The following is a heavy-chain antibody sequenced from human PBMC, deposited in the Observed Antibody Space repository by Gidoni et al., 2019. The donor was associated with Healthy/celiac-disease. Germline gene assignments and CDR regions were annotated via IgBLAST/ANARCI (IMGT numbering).Heavy chain of an antibody. V-gene: IGHV4-39*01. Sequence: GGSISSSSYYWGWIRQPPGKGLEWIGSIYYSGSTYYNPSLKSRVTISVDTSKNQFSLKLSSVTAADTAVYYCARQGPVLAAANRGNNWFDPWGQGTLVTVSS. J-gene: IGHJ5*02. CDR1: GGSISSSSYY. CDR2: IYYSGST. D-gene: IGHD6-13*01. CDR3: ARQGPVLAAANRGNNWFDP.